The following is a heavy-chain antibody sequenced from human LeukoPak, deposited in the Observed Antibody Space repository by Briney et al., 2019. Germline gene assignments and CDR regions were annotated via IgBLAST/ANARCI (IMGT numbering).Heavy chain of an antibody. J-gene: IGHJ4*02. V-gene: IGHV1-24*01. D-gene: IGHD3-22*01. CDR2: FDPEDGET. Sequence: ASVKVSCKASGYTFTSYYMHWVRQAPGKGLEWMGGFDPEDGETIYAQKFQGRVTMTEDTSTDTAYMELSSLRSEDTAVYYCATSDPYYYDSSGYAYFDYWGQGTLVTVSS. CDR3: ATSDPYYYDSSGYAYFDY. CDR1: GYTFTSYY.